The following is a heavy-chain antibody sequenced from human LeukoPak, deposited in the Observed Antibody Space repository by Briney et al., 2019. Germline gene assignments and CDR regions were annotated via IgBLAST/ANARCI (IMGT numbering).Heavy chain of an antibody. CDR3: ARAAVAGPFDY. CDR1: GGTFSSYA. V-gene: IGHV1-69*04. CDR2: IIPILGIA. D-gene: IGHD6-19*01. Sequence: SVKVSCKASGGTFSSYAISWVRQAPGQGLEWMGRIIPILGIANYAQKFQGRVTITADKSTSTAYMELSSLRSEDTAVYYCARAAVAGPFDYWGQGTLVTVSS. J-gene: IGHJ4*02.